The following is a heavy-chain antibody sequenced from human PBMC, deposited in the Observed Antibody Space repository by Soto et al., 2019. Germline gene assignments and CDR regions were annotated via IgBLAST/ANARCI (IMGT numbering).Heavy chain of an antibody. V-gene: IGHV3-23*01. CDR3: AKHAAAAAPDY. CDR2: ISASGGGT. Sequence: EVQLLESGGGLVQPGGSLRLSCTASGFTFSSYAMSWVRQAPGKGLEWVSLISASGGGTYYADSVKGRFTISRDKSKNTVYLQMNSLRAEDTAVYYCAKHAAAAAPDYWGQGTQVTVSS. CDR1: GFTFSSYA. D-gene: IGHD6-13*01. J-gene: IGHJ4*02.